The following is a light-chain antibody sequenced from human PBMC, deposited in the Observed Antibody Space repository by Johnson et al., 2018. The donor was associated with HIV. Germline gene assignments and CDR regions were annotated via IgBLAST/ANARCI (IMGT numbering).Light chain of an antibody. CDR1: SSNIGSNY. J-gene: IGLJ1*01. CDR3: GTWDTSLNAYV. V-gene: IGLV1-51*02. Sequence: QSVLTQPPSVSAAPGQKVTISCSGSSSNIGSNYVSWYQQFPGTAPKLLIYENDKRPSGIPDRFSGSKSATSATLVITGLQTRAEADYYCGTWDTSLNAYVFGTGTKVTVL. CDR2: END.